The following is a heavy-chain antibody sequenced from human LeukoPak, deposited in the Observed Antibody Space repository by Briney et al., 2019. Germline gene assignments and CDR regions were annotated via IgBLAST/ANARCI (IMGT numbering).Heavy chain of an antibody. D-gene: IGHD3-10*01. CDR2: FDPEDGET. V-gene: IGHV1-24*01. CDR1: GYTLTQLS. Sequence: SGRLSGTVSGYTLTQLSMHWGRQAPGKGLEGMGGFDPEDGETIYAQKFQGRVTMTEDTSTATAYMELSSLRSEDTAVYYCATDSSGSYSPFDYWGQGTLVTVSS. CDR3: ATDSSGSYSPFDY. J-gene: IGHJ4*02.